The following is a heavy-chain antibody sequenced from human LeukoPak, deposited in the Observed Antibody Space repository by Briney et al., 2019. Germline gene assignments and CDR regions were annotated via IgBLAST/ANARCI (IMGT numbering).Heavy chain of an antibody. Sequence: PGGSLRLSDAASGFNFDDYAMHWVRQAPGKGLEWVSGISWNSANVGYTDSVKGRFTISRDNAKNSLYLQMNSLRPEDTALYYCAKDSWGGTSYFFYMDVWGKGAAVTVSS. CDR1: GFNFDDYA. D-gene: IGHD3-16*01. CDR2: ISWNSANV. J-gene: IGHJ6*03. CDR3: AKDSWGGTSYFFYMDV. V-gene: IGHV3-9*01.